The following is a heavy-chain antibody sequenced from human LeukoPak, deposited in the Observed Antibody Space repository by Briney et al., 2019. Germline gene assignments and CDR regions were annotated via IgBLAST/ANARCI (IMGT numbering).Heavy chain of an antibody. D-gene: IGHD1-1*01. V-gene: IGHV4-34*09. CDR3: ARVAAATTTPRFDF. CDR1: GGSFSGYY. CDR2: IGYTGDT. J-gene: IGHJ4*02. Sequence: SETLSLTCAVYGGSFSGYYWSWVLQLPEKGLDWIGYIGYTGDTYYNPSLRSRATISKDTSKTQFSLRLNSLTAADTAVYYCARVAAATTTPRFDFWGQGTLVTVSS.